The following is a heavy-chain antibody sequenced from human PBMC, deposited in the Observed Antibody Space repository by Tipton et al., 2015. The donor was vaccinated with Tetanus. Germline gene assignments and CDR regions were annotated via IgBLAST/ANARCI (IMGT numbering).Heavy chain of an antibody. CDR3: ARRRWQADY. CDR1: GGSISSYY. Sequence: TLSLTCTVSGGSISSYYWSWIRQPPGKGLEWIGYIYYSGSTNYNPSLKSRVTISVDTSKNQFSLKLSSVTAADTAVYYCARRRWQADYWGQGTLVTVSS. J-gene: IGHJ4*02. V-gene: IGHV4-59*01. CDR2: IYYSGST.